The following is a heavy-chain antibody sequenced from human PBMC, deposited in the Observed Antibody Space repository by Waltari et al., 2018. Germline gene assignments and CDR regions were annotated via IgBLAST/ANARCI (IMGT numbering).Heavy chain of an antibody. CDR1: GGNFSSYA. V-gene: IGHV1-69*08. J-gene: IGHJ3*02. D-gene: IGHD5-12*01. CDR3: ARGGDGPLDAFDI. CDR2: IIPIFGSA. Sequence: QVQLVQSGAEVKKPGSSGKVSCKASGGNFSSYAIGWVRQAPGQGREWLVRIIPIFGSATYAQKFQGRVTITADKSTSTAYMELSSLRSEYTALYYCARGGDGPLDAFDIWGQGTMVTVSS.